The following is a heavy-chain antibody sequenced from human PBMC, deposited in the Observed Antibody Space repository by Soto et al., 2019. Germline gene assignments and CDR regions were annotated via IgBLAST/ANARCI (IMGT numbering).Heavy chain of an antibody. D-gene: IGHD3-10*01. V-gene: IGHV1-69*13. CDR1: GGTFSSYA. J-gene: IGHJ6*02. Sequence: GASVKVSCKASGGTFSSYAISWVRQAPGQGLEWMGGIIPIFGTANYAQKFQGRVTITADESTSTAYMELSSLRSGDTAVYYCARSLDPGSYYPNYYYYGMDVWGQGTTVTVSS. CDR3: ARSLDPGSYYPNYYYYGMDV. CDR2: IIPIFGTA.